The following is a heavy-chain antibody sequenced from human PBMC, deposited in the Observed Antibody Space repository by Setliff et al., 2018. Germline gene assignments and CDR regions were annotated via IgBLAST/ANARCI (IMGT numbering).Heavy chain of an antibody. V-gene: IGHV1-18*01. Sequence: EASVKVSCKTSGYPFTHQGISWVRQAPGQGLEWMGWISAYNGDTNFIQKFHDRVTMTTDRSTSTAYMELRSLGSDDTAMYYCARGGYGGCHEALDIWGQGTMVTVSS. D-gene: IGHD5-12*01. CDR2: ISAYNGDT. J-gene: IGHJ3*02. CDR3: ARGGYGGCHEALDI. CDR1: GYPFTHQG.